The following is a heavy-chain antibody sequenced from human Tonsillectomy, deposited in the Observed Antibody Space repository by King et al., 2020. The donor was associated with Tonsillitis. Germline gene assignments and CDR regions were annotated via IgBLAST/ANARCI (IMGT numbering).Heavy chain of an antibody. CDR2: IYYSGST. V-gene: IGHV4-61*01. CDR3: ARVGLRYSSGWYINWFDP. Sequence: VQLQESGPGLVKPSETLSLTCTVSGGSVSSGSYYWSWIRQPPGKGLEWIGYIYYSGSTNYNPSLKSRVTISVDTSKNQFSLKLSSVTAADTAVYYCARVGLRYSSGWYINWFDPWGQGTLVTVSS. J-gene: IGHJ5*02. D-gene: IGHD6-19*01. CDR1: GGSVSSGSYY.